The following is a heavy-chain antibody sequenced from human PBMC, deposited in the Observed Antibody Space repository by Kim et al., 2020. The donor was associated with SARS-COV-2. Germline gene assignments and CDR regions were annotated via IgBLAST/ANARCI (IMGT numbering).Heavy chain of an antibody. CDR1: GGSISSNY. V-gene: IGHV4-59*01. CDR3: ATTPGFSSSWYVDS. J-gene: IGHJ4*02. CDR2: IYYSGST. Sequence: SETLSLTCTVSGGSISSNYWTWIRQPPGKGLEWIGHIYYSGSTNYNSSLTSRVTISIDTSKNQFSLTLYSVTAADTAVYYCATTPGFSSSWYVDSWGQGTLVTVSS. D-gene: IGHD6-13*01.